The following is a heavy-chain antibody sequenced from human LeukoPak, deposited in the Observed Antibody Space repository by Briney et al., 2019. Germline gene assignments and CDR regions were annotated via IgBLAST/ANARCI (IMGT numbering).Heavy chain of an antibody. D-gene: IGHD6-13*01. CDR3: ARDPSSMYSGSWREFDY. CDR1: GYTFTSYY. J-gene: IGHJ4*02. CDR2: INPNSGGT. Sequence: ASVKVSCKASGYTFTSYYMHWVRQAPGQGLEWMGWINPNSGGTNYAQKFQGRVTMTRDTSISTAYMELSRLRSDDTAVYYCARDPSSMYSGSWREFDYWGQGTLVTVSS. V-gene: IGHV1-2*02.